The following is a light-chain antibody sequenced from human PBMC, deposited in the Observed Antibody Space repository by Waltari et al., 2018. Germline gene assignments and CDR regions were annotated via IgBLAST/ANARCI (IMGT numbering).Light chain of an antibody. J-gene: IGLJ1*01. V-gene: IGLV2-14*03. Sequence: QSALTQPASVSGSPGQSITISCSGTSRAIGNYTHVSWFQQHPGKAPKLMIYDVSNRPSGVSDRFSGSKSGNTASLTISGLQTEDESDYYCTSFTRRNTYVFGTGTKVTVL. CDR3: TSFTRRNTYV. CDR2: DVS. CDR1: SRAIGNYTH.